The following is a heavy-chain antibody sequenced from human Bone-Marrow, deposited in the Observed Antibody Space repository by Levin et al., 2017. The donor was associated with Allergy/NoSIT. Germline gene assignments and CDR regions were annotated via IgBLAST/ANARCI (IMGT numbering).Heavy chain of an antibody. CDR2: ISYDGNNE. D-gene: IGHD2-15*01. CDR3: ARVDVDARSWPYYMDV. Sequence: GGSLRLSCVASGFTFSSFGMHWVRQAPGKGLEWVAVISYDGNNEFYADSVKGRFAISRDNSNNTLYLQMHSLRTEDMAVYYCARVDVDARSWPYYMDVWGKGTTVTVSS. CDR1: GFTFSSFG. J-gene: IGHJ6*03. V-gene: IGHV3-30*03.